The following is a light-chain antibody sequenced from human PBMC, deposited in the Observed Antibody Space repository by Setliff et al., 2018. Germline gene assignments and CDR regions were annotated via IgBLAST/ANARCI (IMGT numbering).Light chain of an antibody. CDR3: YSYAGIRTSYV. CDR2: EGS. J-gene: IGLJ1*01. V-gene: IGLV2-23*01. CDR1: SSDVGSYDL. Sequence: QSALTQPASVSGSPGQSITISCTGTSSDVGSYDLVSWYQQHAGKAPKLMIYEGSQRPSGVSNRFSGSMSGNTASLTISGLQAEDEADYYCYSYAGIRTSYVFGTGTKVTVL.